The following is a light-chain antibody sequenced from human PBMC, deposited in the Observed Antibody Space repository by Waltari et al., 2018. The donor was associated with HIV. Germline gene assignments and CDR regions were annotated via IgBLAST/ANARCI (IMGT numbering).Light chain of an antibody. J-gene: IGLJ2*01. CDR2: KDT. V-gene: IGLV3-25*03. Sequence: SYELTQPPSVSVSPGQTAEITCSGAALPKRSSYWYRQKTGQAPVMVIYKDTKRPSGIPQRLSGSTSGTKVTLTISGVRAEDEADYYCQSVDDGGTHVVFGGGTKLTVL. CDR1: ALPKRS. CDR3: QSVDDGGTHVV.